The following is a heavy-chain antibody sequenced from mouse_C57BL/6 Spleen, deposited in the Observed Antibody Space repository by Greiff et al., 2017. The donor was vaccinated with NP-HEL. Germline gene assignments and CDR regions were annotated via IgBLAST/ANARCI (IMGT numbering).Heavy chain of an antibody. CDR1: GYTFTSYW. CDR2: IYPGSGST. V-gene: IGHV1-55*01. CDR3: ARCSSEFAY. J-gene: IGHJ3*01. D-gene: IGHD3-2*02. Sequence: QVQLQQPGAELVKPGASVKMSCKASGYTFTSYWITWVKQRPGQGLEWIGDIYPGSGSTNYNEKFKSKATLTVDKSSSTAYMQLSSLTSEDSAVYYCARCSSEFAYWGQGTLVTVSA.